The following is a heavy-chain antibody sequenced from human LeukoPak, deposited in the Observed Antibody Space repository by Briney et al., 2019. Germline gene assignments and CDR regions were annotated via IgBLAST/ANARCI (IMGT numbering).Heavy chain of an antibody. Sequence: GGSLRLSCAACGFTFSSYGMHWVRQAPGKGLEWVAFIRYDGSNKYYADSVKGRFTISRDNSKNTLYLQMNSLRAEDTAVYYCAKQLTYYFDYWGQGTLVTVSS. CDR1: GFTFSSYG. CDR2: IRYDGSNK. V-gene: IGHV3-30*02. J-gene: IGHJ4*02. D-gene: IGHD2-2*01. CDR3: AKQLTYYFDY.